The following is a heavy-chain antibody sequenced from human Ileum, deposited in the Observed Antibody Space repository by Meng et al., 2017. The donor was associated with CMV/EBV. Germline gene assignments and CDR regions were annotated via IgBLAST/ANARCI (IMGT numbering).Heavy chain of an antibody. V-gene: IGHV1-46*01. CDR3: AKTATRDDAFDI. J-gene: IGHJ3*02. CDR2: IKPSGGST. Sequence: ASVKVSCKASGYTFTSYYMHWVRQAPGQGLEWLGIIKPSGGSTSYAQKFQGRVTMTRDTSTSTVYMELISLRSEDTAVYYWAKTATRDDAFDIWGQGTMVTVSS. D-gene: IGHD1-26*01. CDR1: GYTFTSYY.